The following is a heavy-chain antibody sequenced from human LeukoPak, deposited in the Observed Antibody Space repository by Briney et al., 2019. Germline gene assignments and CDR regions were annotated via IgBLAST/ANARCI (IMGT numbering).Heavy chain of an antibody. J-gene: IGHJ4*02. CDR2: IYYSGST. D-gene: IGHD1-26*01. CDR1: GGSISSSPYY. Sequence: PSETLSLTCTVSGGSISSSPYYWVWIRQPPGKGLEWIGSIYYSGSTYYGPSVKSRVTISRDTSQNQFSLKLTSVTAADTAVYYCARRYSADGHHYFDFWGQGTLVTVSS. V-gene: IGHV4-39*01. CDR3: ARRYSADGHHYFDF.